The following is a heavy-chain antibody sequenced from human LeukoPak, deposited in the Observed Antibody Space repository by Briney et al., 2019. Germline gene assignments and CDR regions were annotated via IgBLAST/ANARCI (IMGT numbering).Heavy chain of an antibody. D-gene: IGHD2-15*01. CDR1: GYTFTSYD. CDR2: MNPNSGNT. Sequence: ASVKVSCKASGYTFTSYDINWVRQATGQGLEWMGWMNPNSGNTGYAQKFQGRVTVTRNTSIGTAYMELSSLRSEDTAVYYCARAGYCSGGSCYYYYYGMDVWGQGTTVTVSS. CDR3: ARAGYCSGGSCYYYYYGMDV. J-gene: IGHJ6*02. V-gene: IGHV1-8*01.